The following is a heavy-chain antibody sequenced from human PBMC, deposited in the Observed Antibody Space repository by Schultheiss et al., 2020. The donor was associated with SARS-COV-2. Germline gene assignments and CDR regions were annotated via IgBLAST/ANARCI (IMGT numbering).Heavy chain of an antibody. CDR3: AKASDQGTIFGVVINNGMDV. CDR1: GFTFDDYG. V-gene: IGHV3-20*04. J-gene: IGHJ6*02. D-gene: IGHD3-3*01. CDR2: INWNGGST. Sequence: GESLKISCAASGFTFDDYGMSWVRQAPGKGLEWVSGINWNGGSTGYADSVKGRFTISRDNAKNSLYLQMNSLRAEDTALYYCAKASDQGTIFGVVINNGMDVWGQGTTVTVSS.